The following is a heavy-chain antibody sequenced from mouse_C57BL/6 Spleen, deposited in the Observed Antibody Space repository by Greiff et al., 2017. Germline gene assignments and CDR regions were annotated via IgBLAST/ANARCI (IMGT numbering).Heavy chain of an antibody. CDR3: ARNVWDSNYFFAY. CDR2: IWSGGST. J-gene: IGHJ3*01. D-gene: IGHD2-5*01. V-gene: IGHV2-2*01. CDR1: GFSFTSYG. Sequence: VKLMESGPGLVQPSQSLSITCTVSGFSFTSYGVHWVRQSPGQGLEWLGVIWSGGSTAYNAAFISRLSISKDNSKSQVFFKRISLQADDTAIYYWARNVWDSNYFFAYWGQGTLVTVSA.